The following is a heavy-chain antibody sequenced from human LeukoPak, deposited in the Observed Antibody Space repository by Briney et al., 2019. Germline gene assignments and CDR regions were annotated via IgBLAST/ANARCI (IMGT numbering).Heavy chain of an antibody. J-gene: IGHJ4*02. V-gene: IGHV3-64*01. Sequence: GGSLRLSCAASGFTFSSYAMHWVRQAPGKGLEYVSAISSNGGSTYYANSVKGRFTISRDNSKNTLYLQMGSLRAEDMAVYYCAREDYYLEQWLGLSDYWGQGTLVTVSS. CDR1: GFTFSSYA. CDR3: AREDYYLEQWLGLSDY. CDR2: ISSNGGST. D-gene: IGHD6-19*01.